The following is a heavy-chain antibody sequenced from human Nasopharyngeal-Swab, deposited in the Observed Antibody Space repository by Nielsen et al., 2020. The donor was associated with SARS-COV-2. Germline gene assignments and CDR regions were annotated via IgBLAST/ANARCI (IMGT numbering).Heavy chain of an antibody. D-gene: IGHD1-26*01. V-gene: IGHV3-66*01. CDR1: GFTVSSNY. CDR2: IYSGGST. CDR3: ASVLGGSYVPDAFDI. J-gene: IGHJ3*02. Sequence: GESLKISCAASGFTVSSNYMSWVRQAPGKGLKWVSVIYSGGSTYYADSVKGRFTISRDNSKNTLYLQMNSLRAEDTAVYYCASVLGGSYVPDAFDIWGQGTMVTVSS.